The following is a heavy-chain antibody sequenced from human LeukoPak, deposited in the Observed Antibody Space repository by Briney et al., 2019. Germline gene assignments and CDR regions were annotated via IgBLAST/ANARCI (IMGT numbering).Heavy chain of an antibody. CDR1: GFTFTNAW. CDR2: IKSKADGETI. CDR3: STLTSRGLSDS. V-gene: IGHV3-15*07. Sequence: GGSLRLSCAASGFTFTNAWMNWVRQAPGKGLEWVGRIKSKADGETIDYAAPVKGRFTFSRNDSKNMLYLQMNSLKSEDTAVYYCSTLTSRGLSDSWGQGTLVTVSS. D-gene: IGHD1-20*01. J-gene: IGHJ4*02.